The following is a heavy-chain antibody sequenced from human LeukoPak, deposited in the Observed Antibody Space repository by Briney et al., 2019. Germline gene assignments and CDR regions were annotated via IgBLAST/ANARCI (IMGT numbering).Heavy chain of an antibody. CDR2: IYYSGSP. CDR3: AKHYMGSSYNHGLDC. J-gene: IGHJ4*02. Sequence: WIRQPPGKGLEWIGSIYYSGSPYYNPSLKSRVTISVDTSKNQFSLKLSSVTAADTALYYCAKHYMGSSYNHGLDCWGQGTLVTVSS. V-gene: IGHV4-39*01. D-gene: IGHD3-10*01.